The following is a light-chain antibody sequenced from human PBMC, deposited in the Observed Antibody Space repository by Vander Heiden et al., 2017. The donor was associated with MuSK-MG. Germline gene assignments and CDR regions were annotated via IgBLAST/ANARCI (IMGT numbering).Light chain of an antibody. CDR2: AAS. Sequence: DIQMTQSPSSLSASVGDRVTITCRASQTISSYLHWYQQKPGKAPNLLISAASSLQSGVPSRFNGTGSGTDFTLTISSLQPEDFATYYCQQSYRTPYTFGQGTKLEIK. CDR1: QTISSY. J-gene: IGKJ2*01. CDR3: QQSYRTPYT. V-gene: IGKV1-39*01.